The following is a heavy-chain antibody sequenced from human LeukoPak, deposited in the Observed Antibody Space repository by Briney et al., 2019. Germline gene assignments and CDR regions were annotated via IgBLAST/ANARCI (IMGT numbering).Heavy chain of an antibody. Sequence: SQTLSLTCAISGDSVLSNRAAWNWIRQSPSRGLEWLGRTFYRSKWYSDYAVSVKSRITINPDTSKSQFSLQLNSVTPEDTAVYYCARDLSGIFDPWGQGTLVTVSS. D-gene: IGHD3-10*01. CDR3: ARDLSGIFDP. V-gene: IGHV6-1*01. CDR1: GDSVLSNRAA. J-gene: IGHJ5*02. CDR2: TFYRSKWYS.